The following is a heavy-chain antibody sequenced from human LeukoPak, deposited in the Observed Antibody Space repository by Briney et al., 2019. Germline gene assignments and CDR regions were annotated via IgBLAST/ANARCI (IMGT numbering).Heavy chain of an antibody. J-gene: IGHJ3*02. Sequence: SVKVSCKASGGTFSSYAISWVRQAPGQGLEWMGGIIPIFGTANYAQKFQGRVTITADESTSTAYMELSSLRSEDTAVYYCARDQSSSSSWRYDAFDIWGQGTMVTVSS. D-gene: IGHD6-13*01. CDR3: ARDQSSSSSWRYDAFDI. CDR1: GGTFSSYA. CDR2: IIPIFGTA. V-gene: IGHV1-69*13.